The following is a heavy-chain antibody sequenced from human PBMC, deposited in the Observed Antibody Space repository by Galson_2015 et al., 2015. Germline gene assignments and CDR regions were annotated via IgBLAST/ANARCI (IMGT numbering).Heavy chain of an antibody. V-gene: IGHV3-7*03. Sequence: SLRLSCAASGFTFSNYWMTWVRQAPGKGLEWVANIKQDGSERYYVDSVKGRFTISRDNAKNSLYLQMNSLRAEDTAVYFCAMYYAADTVLIPFYWGQGTLVTVSS. CDR1: GFTFSNYW. D-gene: IGHD3-16*01. CDR2: IKQDGSER. J-gene: IGHJ4*02. CDR3: AMYYAADTVLIPFY.